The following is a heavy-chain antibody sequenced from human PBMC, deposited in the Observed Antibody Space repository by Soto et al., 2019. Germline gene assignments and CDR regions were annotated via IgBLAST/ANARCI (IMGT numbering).Heavy chain of an antibody. J-gene: IGHJ4*02. CDR1: GFSFSDYA. D-gene: IGHD6-13*01. Sequence: GALRLSCAASGFSFSDYAMSWVRQAPGKGLEWVSVISESGGSTHYADSVRGRFTVSRDNSKNSLSLRMNSLRDEDTAVYFCAKRSPYSSGWYSPIFDYWGQGALVTVSS. CDR2: ISESGGST. CDR3: AKRSPYSSGWYSPIFDY. V-gene: IGHV3-23*01.